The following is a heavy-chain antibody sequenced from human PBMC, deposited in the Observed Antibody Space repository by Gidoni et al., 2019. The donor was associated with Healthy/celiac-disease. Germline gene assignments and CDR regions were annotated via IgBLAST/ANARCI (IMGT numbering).Heavy chain of an antibody. V-gene: IGHV3-30*18. CDR2: ISYDGSNK. CDR1: GFTFSSYG. CDR3: AKGGIEWELRS. D-gene: IGHD1-26*01. Sequence: QVQLVESGGGVVQPGRSLRLSCAASGFTFSSYGMHWVRQGPGKGLEWVAVISYDGSNKYYADSVKGRFTISRDNSKNTLYLQMNRLRAEETAVYYCAKGGIEWELRSWGQGTLVTVSS. J-gene: IGHJ4*02.